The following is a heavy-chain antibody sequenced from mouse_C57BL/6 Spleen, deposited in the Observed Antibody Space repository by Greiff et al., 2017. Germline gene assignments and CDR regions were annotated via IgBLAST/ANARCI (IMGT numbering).Heavy chain of an antibody. CDR1: GYTFTSYW. D-gene: IGHD3-2*02. CDR2: IDPSDSYT. CDR3: TRWEAGLDY. Sequence: QVQLQQPGAELVMPGASVKLSCKASGYTFTSYWMHWVKQRPGQGLEWIGEIDPSDSYTNYNQKFKGKSTLTVDKSSSTAYMQLSSLTSEDSAVYNSTRWEAGLDYWGQGTTLTVSS. J-gene: IGHJ2*01. V-gene: IGHV1-69*01.